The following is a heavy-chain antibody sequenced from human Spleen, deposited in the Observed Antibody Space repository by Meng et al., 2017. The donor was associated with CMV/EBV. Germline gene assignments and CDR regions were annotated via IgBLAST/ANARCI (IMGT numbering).Heavy chain of an antibody. CDR2: IPYKGDKQ. D-gene: IGHD1-1*01. CDR3: AKNDPRNGPT. V-gene: IGHV3-30*02. Sequence: LSLTCAASSIAFNAYDMHWVRQAAGKGLERVAFIPYKGDKQYYADSVKGRFTISRDNPKSTLYLQMNSLTSEDTAIYYCAKNDPRNGPTWGPGTLVTVSS. CDR1: SIAFNAYD. J-gene: IGHJ5*02.